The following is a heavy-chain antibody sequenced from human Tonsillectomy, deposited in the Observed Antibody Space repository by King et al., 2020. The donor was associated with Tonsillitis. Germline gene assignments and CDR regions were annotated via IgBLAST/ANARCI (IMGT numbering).Heavy chain of an antibody. V-gene: IGHV1-18*01. D-gene: IGHD3-9*01. CDR3: ARASPGYDILTGYYLADY. CDR1: GYTFTSYG. J-gene: IGHJ4*02. CDR2: ISAYNGNT. Sequence: QLVQSGAEVKKPGASVKVSCKASGYTFTSYGISWVRQAPGQGLEWMGWISAYNGNTNYAQLLQGRVTMTTDTSTSTAYMELRSLRSDDTAVYYCARASPGYDILTGYYLADYWGQGTLVTVSS.